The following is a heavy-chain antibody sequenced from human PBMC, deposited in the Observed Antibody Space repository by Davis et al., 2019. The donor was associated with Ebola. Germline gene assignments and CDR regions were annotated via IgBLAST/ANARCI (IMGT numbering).Heavy chain of an antibody. J-gene: IGHJ6*04. CDR1: GFTFSSYW. CDR3: AKDGAAVPHSVYFYYGLDV. D-gene: IGHD5/OR15-5a*01. CDR2: SSSSSS. V-gene: IGHV3-48*04. Sequence: GGSLRLSCAASGFTFSSYWMSWVRQAPGKGLEWVSYSSSSSSDYADSVRGRFTISRDNAKNTLYLQMISLRPEDTAVYYCAKDGAAVPHSVYFYYGLDVWGIGTTVTVS.